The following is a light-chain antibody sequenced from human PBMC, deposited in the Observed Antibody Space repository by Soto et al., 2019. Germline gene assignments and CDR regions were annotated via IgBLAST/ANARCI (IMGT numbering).Light chain of an antibody. V-gene: IGKV3-11*01. CDR3: QQRSKWRT. CDR1: QSVGTT. J-gene: IGKJ1*01. CDR2: DAS. Sequence: VMTQSPSTVSVSPGERATLSCGASQSVGTTLAWYQQKPGQAPRLLIYDASNRATGIPARFSGSGSGTDYTLTISSLEPEDFAVYYCQQRSKWRTFGQGTKVDIK.